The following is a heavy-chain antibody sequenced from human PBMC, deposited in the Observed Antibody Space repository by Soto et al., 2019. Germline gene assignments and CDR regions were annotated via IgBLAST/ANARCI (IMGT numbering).Heavy chain of an antibody. CDR1: GFTFNKYA. CDR3: AKGGWDDPFDF. V-gene: IGHV3-23*01. J-gene: IGHJ4*02. CDR2: ISGSGAST. D-gene: IGHD1-1*01. Sequence: GGSLRLSCAASGFTFNKYAMSWVRQAPGKGLEWVSTISGSGASTYFADSVKGRFTISRDNSKNTLYVQMNSLRAEDTAVYYCAKGGWDDPFDFWGQGTLVTVSS.